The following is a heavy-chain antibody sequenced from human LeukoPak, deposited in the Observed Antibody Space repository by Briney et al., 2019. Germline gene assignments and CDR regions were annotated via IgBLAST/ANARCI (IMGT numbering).Heavy chain of an antibody. CDR3: ARATTVDAFDI. J-gene: IGHJ3*02. CDR1: GGSISSYY. D-gene: IGHD4-17*01. Sequence: PSETLSLTCTVSGGSISSYYWSWMRQPPGKGLEWIGYISYSGTTNYNPSLKSRVTISVDRSKNQFPLKLSSVTAADTAVYYCARATTVDAFDIWGQGTMVTVSS. CDR2: ISYSGTT. V-gene: IGHV4-59*12.